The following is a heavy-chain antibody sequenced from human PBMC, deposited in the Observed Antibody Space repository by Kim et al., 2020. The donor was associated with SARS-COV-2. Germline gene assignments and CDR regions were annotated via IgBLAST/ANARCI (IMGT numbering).Heavy chain of an antibody. V-gene: IGHV4-59*09. J-gene: IGHJ4*02. CDR3: ARGGMVAMTY. Sequence: INYNPSLKRRVTISVDTSKNQFSLTLSSMTAADTAVYYCARGGMVAMTYWGQGTLVTVSS. D-gene: IGHD5-12*01. CDR2: I.